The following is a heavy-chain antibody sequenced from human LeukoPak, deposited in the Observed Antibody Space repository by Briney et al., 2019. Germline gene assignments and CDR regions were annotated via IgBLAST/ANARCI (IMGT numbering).Heavy chain of an antibody. CDR3: ALDCSGGSCYLGRAFDI. D-gene: IGHD2-15*01. V-gene: IGHV3-23*01. J-gene: IGHJ3*02. Sequence: PGGSLRRSCVVSGFTFSSYAMSWVRQAPGKGLEWVSAISGSGGSTYYADSVKGRFTISRDNSSNTLYLQMNSLRAEDTAVYYCALDCSGGSCYLGRAFDIWGQGTMVTVSS. CDR2: ISGSGGST. CDR1: GFTFSSYA.